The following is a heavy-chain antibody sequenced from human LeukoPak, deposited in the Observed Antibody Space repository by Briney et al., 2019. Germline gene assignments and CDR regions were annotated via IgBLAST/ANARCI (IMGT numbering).Heavy chain of an antibody. CDR1: GYTFTGYY. CDR3: AIAGYYDRADAFDI. CDR2: INPNSGGT. J-gene: IGHJ3*02. Sequence: ASVKVSCKTSGYTFTGYYMHWVRQAPGQGLEWMGWINPNSGGTSYAQKFQGRVTMTRDTSTSTVYMELSSLRSEDTAVYYCAIAGYYDRADAFDIWGQGTMVTVSS. D-gene: IGHD3-22*01. V-gene: IGHV1-2*02.